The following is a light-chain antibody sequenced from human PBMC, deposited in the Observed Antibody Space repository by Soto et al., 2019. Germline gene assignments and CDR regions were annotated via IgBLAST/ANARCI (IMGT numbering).Light chain of an antibody. CDR2: GAS. V-gene: IGKV3D-15*01. J-gene: IGKJ4*01. CDR3: QQYSVWPLT. Sequence: EIVLTQSPATLSVSPGERAALSCRASQSVSNNLAWYQQRPGQPPMLLIFGASTRATGIPARFSGSGSEAEFALPISTLQSEDFAVYYCQQYSVWPLTFGGGTTVEIK. CDR1: QSVSNN.